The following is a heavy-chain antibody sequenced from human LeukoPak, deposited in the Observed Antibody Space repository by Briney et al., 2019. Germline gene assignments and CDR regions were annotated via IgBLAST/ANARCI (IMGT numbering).Heavy chain of an antibody. V-gene: IGHV4-30-2*02. CDR3: ARSSRGWSNFDY. CDR2: IYHSGST. J-gene: IGHJ4*02. D-gene: IGHD6-19*01. Sequence: PSQTLSLTCAVSGGSISSGGYSWSWIRQPPGKGLEWIGYIYHSGSTYYNPSLKSRVTISVDRSKNQFSLKLSSVTAADTAVYYCARSSRGWSNFDYWGQGTLVTVSS. CDR1: GGSISSGGYS.